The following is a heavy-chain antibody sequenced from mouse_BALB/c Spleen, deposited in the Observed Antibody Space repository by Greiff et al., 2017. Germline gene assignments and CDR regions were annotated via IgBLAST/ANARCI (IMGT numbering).Heavy chain of an antibody. D-gene: IGHD1-2*01. CDR3: ARANSFDY. CDR2: IYPSDSYT. Sequence: QVQLQQPGAELVRPGASVKLSCKASGYTFTSYWINWVKQRPGQGLEWIGNIYPSDSYTNYNQKFKDKATLTVDESSSTAYMQLSSLTSEDSAVYYCARANSFDYWGQGTTLTVSS. CDR1: GYTFTSYW. V-gene: IGHV1-69*02. J-gene: IGHJ2*01.